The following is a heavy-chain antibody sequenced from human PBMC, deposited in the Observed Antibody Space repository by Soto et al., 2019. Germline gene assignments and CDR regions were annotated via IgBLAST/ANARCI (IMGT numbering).Heavy chain of an antibody. V-gene: IGHV1-3*01. D-gene: IGHD6-6*01. CDR1: GYTFTSYA. CDR2: INAGNGNT. CDR3: ARSQAGIAARPVYGMDV. Sequence: ASVKVSCKASGYTFTSYAMHWVRQAPGQRLEWMGWINAGNGNTKYSQKFQGRVTITRDTSASTAYMELSSLRSEDTAVYYCARSQAGIAARPVYGMDVWGQGTTVTVSS. J-gene: IGHJ6*02.